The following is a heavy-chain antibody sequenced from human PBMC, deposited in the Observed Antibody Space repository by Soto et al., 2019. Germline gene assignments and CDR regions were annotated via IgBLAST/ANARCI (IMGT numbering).Heavy chain of an antibody. CDR3: ARAPNPGHYFDY. CDR2: IYYSGST. CDR1: GGSISSGGYY. Sequence: SETLSLTCTVSGGSISSGGYYWSWIRQHPGKGLEWIGYIYYSGSTYYNPSLKSRVTISVDTSKNQFSLKLSSVTVADTAVYYCARAPNPGHYFDYWGQGTLVTAPQ. J-gene: IGHJ4*02. V-gene: IGHV4-31*03.